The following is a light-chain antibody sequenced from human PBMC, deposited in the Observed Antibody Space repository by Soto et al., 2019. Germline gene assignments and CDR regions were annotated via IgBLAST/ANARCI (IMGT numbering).Light chain of an antibody. CDR3: SSYTSSSSVV. Sequence: QSALTQPASVSGSPGQSITISCTGTSSDVGGYNYVSWYQHHPGKAPKLMIYEVTNRPSWVSNRFSGSKSGNTASLTISGVQAEDEADYYCSSYTSSSSVVFGGGTQLTVL. CDR2: EVT. V-gene: IGLV2-14*01. J-gene: IGLJ2*01. CDR1: SSDVGGYNY.